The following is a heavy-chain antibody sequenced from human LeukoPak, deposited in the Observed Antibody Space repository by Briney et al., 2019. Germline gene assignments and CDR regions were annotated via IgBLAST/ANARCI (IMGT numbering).Heavy chain of an antibody. Sequence: PGGSLRPSCAASGLTFSSYWMSWVRQAPGKGLEWVANIKQDGSEKYYVDSVKGGFTISRDNAKNSLYLQMNSLRAEDTAVYYCARENPYSSSSPMRYWGQEPVVTLSS. CDR2: IKQDGSEK. J-gene: IGHJ4*02. CDR3: ARENPYSSSSPMRY. CDR1: GLTFSSYW. V-gene: IGHV3-7*01. D-gene: IGHD6-6*01.